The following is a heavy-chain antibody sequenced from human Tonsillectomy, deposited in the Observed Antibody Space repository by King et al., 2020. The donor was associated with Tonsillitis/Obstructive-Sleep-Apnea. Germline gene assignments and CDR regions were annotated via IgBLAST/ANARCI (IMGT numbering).Heavy chain of an antibody. Sequence: QLVQSGGGLVQPGGSLRLSCAASGFTFSSYDMLWVRQATGKGLEWVSAIGTAGDTYYPGSVKGRFTISRENAKNSLYLQMNSLRAGDTAVYYCARNGFGGDAFDIWGQGTMVTVSS. J-gene: IGHJ3*02. D-gene: IGHD3-3*01. CDR1: GFTFSSYD. CDR2: IGTAGDT. CDR3: ARNGFGGDAFDI. V-gene: IGHV3-13*04.